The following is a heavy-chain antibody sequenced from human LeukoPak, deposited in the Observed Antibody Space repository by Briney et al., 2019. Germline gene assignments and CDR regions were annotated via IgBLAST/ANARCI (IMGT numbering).Heavy chain of an antibody. V-gene: IGHV1-24*01. J-gene: IGHJ4*02. Sequence: ASVKVSCKVSGYTLTELSMHWVRQAPGKGLEWMGGFDPEDGEAIYAQKFQGRVTMTEDTSSDTAYMELNSLRSEDTAIYYCATDNFYYWGQGTLVTVSS. CDR1: GYTLTELS. CDR2: FDPEDGEA. CDR3: ATDNFYY.